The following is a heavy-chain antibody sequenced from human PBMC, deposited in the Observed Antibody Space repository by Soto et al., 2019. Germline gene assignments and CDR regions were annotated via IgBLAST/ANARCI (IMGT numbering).Heavy chain of an antibody. Sequence: GGSLRLSCAASGFTFSSYAMSWVRQAPGKGLEWVSAISGSGGSTYYADSVKGRFTISRDNSKNTLYLQMNGLRAEDTAVYYCAKDMVDTAVVKGGYYFDYWGQGTLVTVSS. CDR2: ISGSGGST. CDR3: AKDMVDTAVVKGGYYFDY. J-gene: IGHJ4*02. V-gene: IGHV3-23*01. CDR1: GFTFSSYA. D-gene: IGHD5-18*01.